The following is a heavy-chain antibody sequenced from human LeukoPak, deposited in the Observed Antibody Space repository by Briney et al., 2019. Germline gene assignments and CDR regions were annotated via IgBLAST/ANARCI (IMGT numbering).Heavy chain of an antibody. J-gene: IGHJ6*03. CDR2: IIPIFGTA. CDR3: ARGRRYYGSGSNYYMDV. V-gene: IGHV1-69*13. Sequence: ASVKVSCKASGGTFSSYAISWVRQAPGQGLEWMGGIIPIFGTANYAQKFQGRVTITADESTSTAYMELSSLRSEDTAVYYCARGRRYYGSGSNYYMDVWGKGTTVTVSS. D-gene: IGHD3-10*01. CDR1: GGTFSSYA.